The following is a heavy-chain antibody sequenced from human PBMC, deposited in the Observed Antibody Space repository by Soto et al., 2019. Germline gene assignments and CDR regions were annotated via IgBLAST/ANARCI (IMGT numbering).Heavy chain of an antibody. CDR2: INPNSGGT. J-gene: IGHJ6*02. Sequence: ASVKVSCKASGYTFTGYYMHWVRQAPGQGLEWMGWINPNSGGTNYAQKFQGWVTMTRDTSISTASMKLTRLTSDDTAIYYCARGDSTDCSNGVCSFFYNHDMDVWGQGTTVTVSS. CDR1: GYTFTGYY. D-gene: IGHD2-8*01. CDR3: ARGDSTDCSNGVCSFFYNHDMDV. V-gene: IGHV1-2*04.